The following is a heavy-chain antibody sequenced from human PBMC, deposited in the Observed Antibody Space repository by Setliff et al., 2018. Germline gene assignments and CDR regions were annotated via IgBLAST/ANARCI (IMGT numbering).Heavy chain of an antibody. CDR1: GDTFYQYG. D-gene: IGHD3-16*01. CDR3: ARERPGEYYFDY. V-gene: IGHV1-69*10. J-gene: IGHJ4*02. CDR2: IIPALGIG. Sequence: SVKVSCKASGDTFYQYGISWVRQAPGQGLEWMGGIIPALGIGNYAPKFQGRVTITADKSTNTASMELSSLRSEDTAVYYCARERPGEYYFDYWGQGTLVTVSS.